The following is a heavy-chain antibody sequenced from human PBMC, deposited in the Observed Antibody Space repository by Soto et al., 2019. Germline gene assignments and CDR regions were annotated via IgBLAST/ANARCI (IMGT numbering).Heavy chain of an antibody. V-gene: IGHV3-30*03. CDR1: GFTFRSYG. Sequence: QVQLVESGGGVVQPGRSLRLSCAASGFTFRSYGIHWVRQAPGKGLEWVAIISYDGNAKYYADSVKGRFTISRDNSKNRLYLQLNSLRPEDTAVYYCARGDTNAFDIWGQGTMVTVSS. CDR2: ISYDGNAK. CDR3: ARGDTNAFDI. D-gene: IGHD1-26*01. J-gene: IGHJ3*02.